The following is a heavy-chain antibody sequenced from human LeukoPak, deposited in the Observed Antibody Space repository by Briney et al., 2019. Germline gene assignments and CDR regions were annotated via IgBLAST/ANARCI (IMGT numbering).Heavy chain of an antibody. J-gene: IGHJ4*02. D-gene: IGHD1-26*01. CDR1: GFTFSSYA. V-gene: IGHV3-30-3*01. CDR2: ISYDGSNK. Sequence: GGSLRLSCATSGFTFSSYAMHWVRQAPGKGLEWVAVISYDGSNKYYADSVKGRFTISRDNSKNTLYLQMNSLRAEDTAVYYCARDRSGSYSQGLRGYFDYWGQGTLVTVSS. CDR3: ARDRSGSYSQGLRGYFDY.